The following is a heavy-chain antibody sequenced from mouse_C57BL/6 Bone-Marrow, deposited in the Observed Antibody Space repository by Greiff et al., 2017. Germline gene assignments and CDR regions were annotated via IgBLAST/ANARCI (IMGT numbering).Heavy chain of an antibody. CDR2: ISYDGSH. J-gene: IGHJ2*01. D-gene: IGHD2-5*01. V-gene: IGHV3-6*01. CDR1: GYSITSGYY. CDR3: AREGAYYSNYDY. Sequence: VQLKESGPGLVKPSQSLSLTCSVTGYSITSGYYWNWIRQFPGNKLEWMGYISYDGSHNYNPSLKNLISITRDTSKNQFFLTLNSVTTEDTATYYCAREGAYYSNYDYWGQGTTLTVSS.